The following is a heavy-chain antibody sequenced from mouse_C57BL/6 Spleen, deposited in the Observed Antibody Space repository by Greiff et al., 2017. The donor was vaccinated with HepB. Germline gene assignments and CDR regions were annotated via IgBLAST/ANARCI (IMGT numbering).Heavy chain of an antibody. Sequence: QVQLQQSGAELVKPGASVKISCKASGYAFSSYWMNWVKQRPGKGLEWIGQIYPGDGDTNYNGKFKGKATLTADKSSSTAYMQLSSLTSEDSAVYFCARSLYYYGSIYFDYWGQGTTLTVSS. V-gene: IGHV1-80*01. D-gene: IGHD1-1*01. CDR2: IYPGDGDT. CDR1: GYAFSSYW. CDR3: ARSLYYYGSIYFDY. J-gene: IGHJ2*01.